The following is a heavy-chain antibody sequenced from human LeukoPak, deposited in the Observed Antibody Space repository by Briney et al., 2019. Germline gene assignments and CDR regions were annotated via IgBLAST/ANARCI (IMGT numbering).Heavy chain of an antibody. D-gene: IGHD3-10*01. CDR2: ISYDGSNK. J-gene: IGHJ5*02. CDR1: GFTFSSYV. Sequence: PGRSLRLSCAASGFTFSSYVMHWVRQAPGKGLEWVAVISYDGSNKYYADSVKGRFTISRDNSKNTLYLQMNSLRAEDTAVYYCAKAGGSGSYYGNWFDPWGQGTLVTVSS. CDR3: AKAGGSGSYYGNWFDP. V-gene: IGHV3-30*18.